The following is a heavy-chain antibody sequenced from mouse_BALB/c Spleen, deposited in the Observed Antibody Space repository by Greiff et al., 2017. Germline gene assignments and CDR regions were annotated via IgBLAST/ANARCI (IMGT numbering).Heavy chain of an antibody. Sequence: VQVVESGPGLVAPSQSLSITCTVSGFSLTSYGVHWVRQPPGKGLEWLGVIWAGGSTNYNSALMSRLSISKDNSKSQVFLKMNSLQTDDTAMYYCARERSLYGSSPFAYWGQGTLVTVSA. D-gene: IGHD1-1*01. CDR3: ARERSLYGSSPFAY. CDR2: IWAGGST. CDR1: GFSLTSYG. V-gene: IGHV2-9*02. J-gene: IGHJ3*01.